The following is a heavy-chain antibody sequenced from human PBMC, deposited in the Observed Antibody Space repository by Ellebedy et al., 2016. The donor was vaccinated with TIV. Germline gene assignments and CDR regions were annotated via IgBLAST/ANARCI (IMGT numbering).Heavy chain of an antibody. J-gene: IGHJ4*02. CDR3: ARDFPAIFGVVSDDY. V-gene: IGHV1-18*01. CDR1: GYTFTSYG. CDR2: ISAYNGNT. D-gene: IGHD3-3*01. Sequence: ASVKVSCKASGYTFTSYGISWVRQAPGQGLEWMGWISAYNGNTNYAQKLQGRVTMTTDTSTSTAYMELRSLRSDDTAVYYCARDFPAIFGVVSDDYWGQGTLVTVSS.